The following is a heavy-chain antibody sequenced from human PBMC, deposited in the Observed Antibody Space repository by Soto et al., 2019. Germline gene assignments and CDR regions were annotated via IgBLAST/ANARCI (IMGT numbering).Heavy chain of an antibody. CDR1: GGSISSGGYY. Sequence: QVQLQESGPGLVKPSQTLSLTCTVSGGSISSGGYYWSWIRQPPGKGLEWIGYIYYSGSTYYNPTLKSRVTIAGDTSNNQFSLRLSYVTAADTAVYYCAVSFGVAAAGPVDYWGQGTLVTVSS. CDR3: AVSFGVAAAGPVDY. V-gene: IGHV4-31*03. D-gene: IGHD6-13*01. CDR2: IYYSGST. J-gene: IGHJ4*02.